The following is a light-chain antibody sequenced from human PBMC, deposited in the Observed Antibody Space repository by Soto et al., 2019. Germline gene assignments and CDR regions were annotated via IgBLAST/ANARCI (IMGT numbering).Light chain of an antibody. Sequence: DIQMTQSPSSLSVSVGDRVTITCRASQDISNFLVWFQQKPGKVPNLLIYGASTLQSGVPPRFSGSGAGTDFTLTISSLQPEDVATFLCQKDNSAPFTFGPGTPVDIK. CDR3: QKDNSAPFT. CDR1: QDISNF. J-gene: IGKJ3*01. CDR2: GAS. V-gene: IGKV1-27*01.